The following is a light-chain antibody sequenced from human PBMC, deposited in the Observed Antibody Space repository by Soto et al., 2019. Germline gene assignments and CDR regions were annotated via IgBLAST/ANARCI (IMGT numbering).Light chain of an antibody. Sequence: DIQVTQSPSTLSASVGDSVTISCRASQIISNWLAWYQQKPGKAPKLLIYKASTLESGVPSRFSGNGSRTDFTLTIRSLQPDDFATYYCQPYNTFLLSFGPGNRVDIK. CDR1: QIISNW. CDR2: KAS. J-gene: IGKJ3*01. V-gene: IGKV1-5*03. CDR3: QPYNTFLLS.